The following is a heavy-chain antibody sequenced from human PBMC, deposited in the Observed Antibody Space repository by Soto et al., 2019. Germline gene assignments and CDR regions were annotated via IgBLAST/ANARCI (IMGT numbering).Heavy chain of an antibody. Sequence: QVQLVQSGDEVKKPGASVKVSCKAYGYIFVNYGIAWVRQAPGQGLEWMGWISPYTGNTHSATKVQGRLTMTTDTDTSKAYKDLGSLTSDDMALYYCVMVDNYVTPTPQDVWGQGTTVTVSS. CDR2: ISPYTGNT. D-gene: IGHD3-16*01. CDR1: GYIFVNYG. V-gene: IGHV1-18*03. CDR3: VMVDNYVTPTPQDV. J-gene: IGHJ6*02.